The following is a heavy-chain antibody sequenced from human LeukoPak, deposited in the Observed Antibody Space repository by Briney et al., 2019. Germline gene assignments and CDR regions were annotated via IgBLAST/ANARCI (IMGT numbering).Heavy chain of an antibody. Sequence: SQTLSLTCAVSGGSISSGNFFWNWIRQPPGKGLEWIGYMYHSGSTYYNPSLKSRVTISIDGSKNQFSLKLSSVTAADTAVYYCARETTVKFYFDYWGQGTLVTVSS. CDR2: MYHSGST. CDR3: ARETTVKFYFDY. J-gene: IGHJ4*02. V-gene: IGHV4-30-2*01. D-gene: IGHD4-17*01. CDR1: GGSISSGNFF.